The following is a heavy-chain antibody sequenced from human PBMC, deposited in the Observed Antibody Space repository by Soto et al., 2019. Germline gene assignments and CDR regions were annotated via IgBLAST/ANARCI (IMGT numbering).Heavy chain of an antibody. Sequence: QVQLQESGPGLVKPSETLSLTCTVSGGSISSYYWSWIRQPPGKGLEWIGYIYYSGSTNYNPSHKSRVTITVDTYKSEFSLKLSSVTAADTAVYDCARSGGAAAGTSGSGYYYYYMDVWGKGTTVAVSS. J-gene: IGHJ6*03. CDR2: IYYSGST. CDR1: GGSISSYY. V-gene: IGHV4-59*01. CDR3: ARSGGAAAGTSGSGYYYYYMDV. D-gene: IGHD6-13*01.